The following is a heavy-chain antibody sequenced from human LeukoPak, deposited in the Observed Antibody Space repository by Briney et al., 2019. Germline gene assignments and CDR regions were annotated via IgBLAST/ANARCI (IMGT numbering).Heavy chain of an antibody. Sequence: NASETLSLTCTVSGGSISSGSYYWSWIRQPAGKGLEWIGRIYTSGSTNYNPSLKGRVTIPVDTSKNQFSLKLSSVTAADTAVYYCARGVPPMYSSSSVYPDWFDPWGQGTLVTVSS. CDR3: ARGVPPMYSSSSVYPDWFDP. D-gene: IGHD6-6*01. CDR2: IYTSGST. V-gene: IGHV4-61*02. CDR1: GGSISSGSYY. J-gene: IGHJ5*02.